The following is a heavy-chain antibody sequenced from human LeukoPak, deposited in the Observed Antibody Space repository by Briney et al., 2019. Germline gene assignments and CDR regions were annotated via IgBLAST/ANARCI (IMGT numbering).Heavy chain of an antibody. CDR1: GYTFTSYG. Sequence: ASVKVSCKASGYTFTSYGISWVRQAPGQGLEWMGWISAYNGNTNYAQKLQGRVTMTTDTSTSTAYMELRSLRSDDTAVYYCARDFRMAVAGPTGFDYWGQGTLVTVSS. V-gene: IGHV1-18*01. D-gene: IGHD6-19*01. CDR2: ISAYNGNT. CDR3: ARDFRMAVAGPTGFDY. J-gene: IGHJ4*02.